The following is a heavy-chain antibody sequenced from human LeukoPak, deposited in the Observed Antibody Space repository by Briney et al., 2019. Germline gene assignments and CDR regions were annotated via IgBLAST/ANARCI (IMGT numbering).Heavy chain of an antibody. V-gene: IGHV3-21*01. D-gene: IGHD1-26*01. CDR1: GGSISNYY. J-gene: IGHJ4*02. CDR3: ARDSGSYQN. Sequence: ETLSLTCTVSGGSISNYYWNWVRQAPGKGLEWVSSISSSSSYIYYADSVKGRFTISRDNAKNSLYLQMNSLRAEDTAVYYCARDSGSYQNWGQGTLVTVSS. CDR2: ISSSSSYI.